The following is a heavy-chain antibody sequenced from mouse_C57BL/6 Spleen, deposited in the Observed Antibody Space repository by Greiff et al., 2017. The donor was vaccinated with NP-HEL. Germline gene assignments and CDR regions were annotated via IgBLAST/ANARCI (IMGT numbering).Heavy chain of an antibody. CDR2: ISSGGDYI. D-gene: IGHD1-1*01. Sequence: EVKLMESGEGLVKPGGSLKLSCAASGFTFSSYAMSWVRQTPEKRLEWVAYISSGGDYIYYADTVKGRFTISRDNARNTLYLQMSSLKSEDTAMYYCTRVYYGSSYRYFDYWGQGTTLTVSS. CDR3: TRVYYGSSYRYFDY. V-gene: IGHV5-9-1*02. CDR1: GFTFSSYA. J-gene: IGHJ2*01.